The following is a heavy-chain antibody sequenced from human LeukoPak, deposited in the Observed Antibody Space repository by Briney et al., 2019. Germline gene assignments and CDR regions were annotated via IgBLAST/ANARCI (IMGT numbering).Heavy chain of an antibody. CDR3: ARSTTGDYVT. CDR2: FYPGDSDT. V-gene: IGHV5-51*01. D-gene: IGHD4-17*01. Sequence: PGESLKISCKGSGYSFTSYWIGWVRQMPGKGLEWMGFFYPGDSDTTYSPSFQGQVTISADKSISTAYLQWSSLKASDTAMYYCARSTTGDYVTWGQGTLVIVSS. J-gene: IGHJ5*02. CDR1: GYSFTSYW.